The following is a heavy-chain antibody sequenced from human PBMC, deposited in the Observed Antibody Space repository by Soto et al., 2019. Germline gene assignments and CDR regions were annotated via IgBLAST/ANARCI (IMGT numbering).Heavy chain of an antibody. Sequence: GGSLRLSCAASGFTFTDYYMSWIRRAPGKGLEWLSYISSSSDYITYADSVRGRFTISRDNAKNSLYLQMHSLRAEDTAVYYCAREVSGAYDYWGQGTVVTVSS. V-gene: IGHV3-11*06. CDR3: AREVSGAYDY. J-gene: IGHJ4*02. CDR2: ISSSSDYI. CDR1: GFTFTDYY. D-gene: IGHD1-26*01.